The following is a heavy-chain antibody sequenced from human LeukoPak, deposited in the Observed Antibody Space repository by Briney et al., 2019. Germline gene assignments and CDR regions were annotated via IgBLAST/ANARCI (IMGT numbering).Heavy chain of an antibody. V-gene: IGHV3-30*02. D-gene: IGHD5-18*01. CDR3: ARSGFTWIQHPYAMDV. Sequence: GGSLRLSCAASGFTFSSYGMHWVRQAPGKGLEWAAFIRYDGSNKYYADSVKGRFTISRDNAKNSLYLQMNSLRAEDTAVYYCARSGFTWIQHPYAMDVWGPGTTVTVSS. J-gene: IGHJ6*02. CDR2: IRYDGSNK. CDR1: GFTFSSYG.